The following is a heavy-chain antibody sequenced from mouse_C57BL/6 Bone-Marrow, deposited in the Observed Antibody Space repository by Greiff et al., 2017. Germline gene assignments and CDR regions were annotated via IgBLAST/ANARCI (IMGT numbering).Heavy chain of an antibody. Sequence: QVQLQQPGAELVKPGASVKLSCKASGYTFTSYWMQWVKQRPGQGLEWIGEIDPSDSYTYYNQKFKGKATLTVDTSSSTAYMQLSSLTSEDSAVYYCARGGYAFAYWGQGTLVTVSA. V-gene: IGHV1-50*01. J-gene: IGHJ3*01. D-gene: IGHD2-2*01. CDR2: IDPSDSYT. CDR3: ARGGYAFAY. CDR1: GYTFTSYW.